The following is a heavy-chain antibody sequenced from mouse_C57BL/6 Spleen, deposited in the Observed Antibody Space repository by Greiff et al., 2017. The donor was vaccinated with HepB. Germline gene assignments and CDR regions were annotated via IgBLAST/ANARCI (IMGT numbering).Heavy chain of an antibody. V-gene: IGHV3-6*01. J-gene: IGHJ2*01. CDR3: ARAAVRGVDY. Sequence: EVKLVESGPGLVKPSQSLSLTCSVTGYSITSGYYWNWIRQFPGNKLEWMGYISYDGSNNYNPSLKNRISITRDTSKNQFFLKLNSVTTEDTATYYCARAAVRGVDYWGQGTTLTVSS. CDR1: GYSITSGYY. CDR2: ISYDGSN. D-gene: IGHD1-1*01.